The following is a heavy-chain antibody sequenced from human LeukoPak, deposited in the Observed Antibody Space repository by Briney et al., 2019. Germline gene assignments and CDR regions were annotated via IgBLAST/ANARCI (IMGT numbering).Heavy chain of an antibody. CDR3: ARVAYYYYYYMDV. J-gene: IGHJ6*03. V-gene: IGHV3-33*01. CDR2: IWYDGSNK. Sequence: PGRSLRLSCAASGFTFSSYGMHWVRQAPGKGLEWVAVIWYDGSNKYYADSVKGRFTISRDNAKNMLYLQMNSLRAEDTAVYYCARVAYYYYYYMDVWGKGTTVTVSS. CDR1: GFTFSSYG.